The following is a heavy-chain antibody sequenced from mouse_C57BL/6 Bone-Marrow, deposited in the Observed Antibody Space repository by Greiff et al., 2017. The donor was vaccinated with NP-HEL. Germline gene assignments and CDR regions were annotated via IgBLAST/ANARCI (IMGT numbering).Heavy chain of an antibody. V-gene: IGHV1-4*01. CDR3: ARWGLGSYYAMDY. CDR1: GYTFTSYT. Sequence: QVHVKQSGAELARPGASVKMSCKASGYTFTSYTMPWVKQRPGQGLEWIGYINPSSGYTKYNQKFKDKATLTADKSSSTAYMQLSSLTSEDSAVYYCARWGLGSYYAMDYGCQGTAAIVSS. D-gene: IGHD2-13*01. CDR2: INPSSGYT. J-gene: IGHJ4*01.